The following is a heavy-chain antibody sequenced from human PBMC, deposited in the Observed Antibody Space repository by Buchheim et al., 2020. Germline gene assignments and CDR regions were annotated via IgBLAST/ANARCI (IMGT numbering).Heavy chain of an antibody. CDR3: ARGSEAMGQFYFDY. J-gene: IGHJ4*02. D-gene: IGHD5-18*01. CDR2: ISYDGSNK. CDR1: GFTFSSYA. Sequence: VQLVESGGGVVQPGRSLRLSCAASGFTFSSYAMHWVRQAPGTGLEWVAVISYDGSNKYYADSVKGRFTISRDNSTNTLYLQMNSLRAEDTAVYYCARGSEAMGQFYFDYWGQGTL. V-gene: IGHV3-30*04.